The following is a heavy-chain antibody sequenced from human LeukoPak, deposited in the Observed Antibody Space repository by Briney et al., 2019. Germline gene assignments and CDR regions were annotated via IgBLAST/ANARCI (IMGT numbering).Heavy chain of an antibody. J-gene: IGHJ6*02. V-gene: IGHV6-1*01. CDR2: TYYRSKWYY. Sequence: SQTLSLTRAISGDSVSSDSAAWNWFRQSPSRGLEWLGRTYYRSKWYYDYAVSVRSRVAISPDTSKNQLSLNLNSVTPEDTAVYYCARERSGWYRGAEKYYGMDVWGQGTTVTVSS. CDR3: ARERSGWYRGAEKYYGMDV. CDR1: GDSVSSDSAA. D-gene: IGHD6-19*01.